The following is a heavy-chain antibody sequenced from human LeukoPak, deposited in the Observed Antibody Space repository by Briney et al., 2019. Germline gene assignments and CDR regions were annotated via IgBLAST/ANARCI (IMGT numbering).Heavy chain of an antibody. D-gene: IGHD3-22*01. Sequence: PSETLSLTCTVFGDSVSRSDSYWDWIRQPPGKGLEWIGTIYYSGRTYYSPSLKSRVTISVDTSNNQFSLNLSSVTAADTALCFCARRRYYDSSGYLDWGQGTLVTVSS. CDR2: IYYSGRT. CDR1: GDSVSRSDSY. V-gene: IGHV4-39*01. J-gene: IGHJ1*01. CDR3: ARRRYYDSSGYLD.